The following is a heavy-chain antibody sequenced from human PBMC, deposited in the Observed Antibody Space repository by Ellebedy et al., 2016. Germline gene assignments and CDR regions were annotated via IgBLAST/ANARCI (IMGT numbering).Heavy chain of an antibody. CDR3: ARDLYGTYDSSGYYYY. V-gene: IGHV1-2*02. Sequence: ASVKVSXKASGYTFTGYYIHWVRQAPGQGLEWMGWINPNSGGTNYAQKFQGRVTMTRDTSISTAYMELSRLRSDDTAVYYCARDLYGTYDSSGYYYYWGQGTLVTVSS. CDR2: INPNSGGT. CDR1: GYTFTGYY. D-gene: IGHD3-22*01. J-gene: IGHJ4*02.